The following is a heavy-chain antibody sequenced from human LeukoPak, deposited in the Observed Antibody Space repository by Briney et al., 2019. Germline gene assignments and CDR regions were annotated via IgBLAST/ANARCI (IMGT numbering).Heavy chain of an antibody. D-gene: IGHD3-22*01. J-gene: IGHJ4*02. CDR1: GFTFSSYV. CDR3: AKEGVLDSSGYSLYYFDY. V-gene: IGHV3-23*01. CDR2: ISGSGGST. Sequence: PGGSLRLSCAASGFTFSSYVMSWVRQAPGKGLEWVSAISGSGGSTYYADSVKGRFTIPRDNSKNTLYLQMNSPRAEDTVVYYCAKEGVLDSSGYSLYYFDYWGQGTLVTVSS.